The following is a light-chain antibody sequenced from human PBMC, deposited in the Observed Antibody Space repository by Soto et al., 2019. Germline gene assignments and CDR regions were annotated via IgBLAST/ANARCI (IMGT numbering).Light chain of an antibody. CDR3: QQYNKWPRT. Sequence: ELVLTQSPGTLSLSPGERATLSCRASQSVNINLAWYQQKPGQAPRLLIFGASSRANGIPARFSGSGSGTEFTLTISNLQTEDFAVYYCQQYNKWPRTFGQGTKVDIK. V-gene: IGKV3-15*01. CDR2: GAS. CDR1: QSVNIN. J-gene: IGKJ1*01.